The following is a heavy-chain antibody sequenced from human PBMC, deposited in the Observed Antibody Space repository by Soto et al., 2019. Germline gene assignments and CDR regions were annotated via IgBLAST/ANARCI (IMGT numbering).Heavy chain of an antibody. CDR2: IKPDGSEK. D-gene: IGHD3-10*01. J-gene: IGHJ5*01. CDR3: AKVLPGELLPTCFDS. CDR1: GFTFSSYW. V-gene: IGHV3-7*03. Sequence: PGGSLRLSCAASGFTFSSYWMSWVRQAPGKGLEWVANIKPDGSEKYYVDSVQGRFTISRDTSKSTLYLQMPSLRAEDTALYYCAKVLPGELLPTCFDSWGPGTLVSVSS.